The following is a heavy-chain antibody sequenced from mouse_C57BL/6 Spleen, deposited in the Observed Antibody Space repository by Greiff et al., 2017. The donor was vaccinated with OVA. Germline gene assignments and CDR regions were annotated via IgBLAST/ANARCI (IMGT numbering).Heavy chain of an antibody. Sequence: EVQVVESGGGLVKPGGSLKLSCAASGFTFSSSAMSWVRQTPEKRLGWVATISEGGSYTYYPDNVKGRFTISRDNAKNNLYLQMSHLKSEDTAMYYCERANYDYYAMDYWGQGTSVTVSS. CDR2: ISEGGSYT. D-gene: IGHD1-1*02. CDR1: GFTFSSSA. V-gene: IGHV5-4*01. J-gene: IGHJ4*01. CDR3: ERANYDYYAMDY.